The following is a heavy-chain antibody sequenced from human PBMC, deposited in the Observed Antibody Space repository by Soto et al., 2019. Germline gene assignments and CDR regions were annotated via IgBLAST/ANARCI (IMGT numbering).Heavy chain of an antibody. CDR2: VNPSGTTA. CDR3: ARDHSRSDSYWWFDP. V-gene: IGHV1-46*01. CDR1: GYNFMNHW. Sequence: QVLLVQSGAEVKKPGASVRISCKTSGYNFMNHWMHWVRQAPGQGLEWMGVVNPSGTTARNAQKVQGRATLTTDTSTNTFYMDLSGLRLEDTAVYCCARDHSRSDSYWWFDPWGQGTLVTVSS. J-gene: IGHJ5*02. D-gene: IGHD2-8*02.